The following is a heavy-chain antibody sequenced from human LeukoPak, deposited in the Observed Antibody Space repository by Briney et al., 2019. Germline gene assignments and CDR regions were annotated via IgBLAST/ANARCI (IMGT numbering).Heavy chain of an antibody. CDR2: IYYSGST. CDR3: ARRTGYSRTIDY. J-gene: IGHJ4*02. CDR1: GGSISSSSYY. D-gene: IGHD6-13*01. Sequence: SETLSLTCTVSGGSISSSSYYWGWIRQPPGKGLEWIGSIYYSGSTYYNPSLKSRVTISVDTSKNQFSLKLSSVTAADTAVYYCARRTGYSRTIDYWGQGTLVTVSS. V-gene: IGHV4-39*01.